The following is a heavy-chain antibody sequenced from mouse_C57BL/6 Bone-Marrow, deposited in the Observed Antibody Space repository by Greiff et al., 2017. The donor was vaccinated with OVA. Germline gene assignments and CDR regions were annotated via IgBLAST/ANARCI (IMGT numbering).Heavy chain of an antibody. CDR1: GISITTGNYR. CDR2: IYYSGTI. D-gene: IGHD2-4*01. CDR3: ARERGYDFYYWYFDV. J-gene: IGHJ1*03. V-gene: IGHV3-5*01. Sequence: DVKLVESGPGLVKPSQTVFLTCTVTGISITTGNYRWSWIRQFPGNKLEWIGYIYYSGTITYNPSLTSRTTITRDTPKNQFFLEMNSLTAEDTATYYCARERGYDFYYWYFDVWGTGTTVTVSS.